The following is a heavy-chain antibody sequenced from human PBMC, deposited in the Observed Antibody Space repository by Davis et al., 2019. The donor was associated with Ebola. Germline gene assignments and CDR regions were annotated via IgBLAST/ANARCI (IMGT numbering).Heavy chain of an antibody. CDR2: INPNSGGT. CDR3: ARGGLYSSSSFYNYYGMDV. Sequence: ASVKVSCKASGYTFTGYYMHWVRQAPGQGLEWMGWINPNSGGTNYAQKFQGWVTMTRDTSISTAYMELSRRRSDDTAVYYCARGGLYSSSSFYNYYGMDVWGQGTTVTVSS. J-gene: IGHJ6*02. V-gene: IGHV1-2*04. CDR1: GYTFTGYY. D-gene: IGHD6-6*01.